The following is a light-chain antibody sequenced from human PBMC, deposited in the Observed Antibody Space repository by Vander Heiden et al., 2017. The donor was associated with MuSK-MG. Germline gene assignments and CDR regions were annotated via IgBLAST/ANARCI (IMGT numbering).Light chain of an antibody. CDR3: QQYDSSPIT. Sequence: DIVLTQSPGTLSLSPGERATLSCRASQSVRSNFLAWYQQKPGQAPRLLIYGSSTRATGIPDRFSGSGSGTDFTLTISRLEPEDFAVYSCQQYDSSPITFGQGTRLEIK. J-gene: IGKJ5*01. V-gene: IGKV3-20*01. CDR2: GSS. CDR1: QSVRSNF.